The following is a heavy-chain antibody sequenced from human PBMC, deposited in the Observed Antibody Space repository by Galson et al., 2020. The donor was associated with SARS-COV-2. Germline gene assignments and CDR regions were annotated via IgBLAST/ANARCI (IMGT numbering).Heavy chain of an antibody. D-gene: IGHD4-17*01. CDR1: GTSISSGSYS. CDR2: ISHSGGT. Sequence: SETLSLTCAVSGTSISSGSYSWNWIRQPPGKGLEWIGYISHSGGTYYNPSLKSRVTISGDRSKNQFSLRLSSVTAADTAVYYCARLHYGESAPGALDIGGQGTRVTGSS. J-gene: IGHJ3*02. CDR3: ARLHYGESAPGALDI. V-gene: IGHV4-30-2*01.